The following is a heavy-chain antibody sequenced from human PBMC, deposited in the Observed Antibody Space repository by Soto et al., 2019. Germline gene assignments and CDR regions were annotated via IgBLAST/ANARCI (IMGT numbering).Heavy chain of an antibody. CDR2: ISTYSGDT. CDR1: GYTFFTYD. Sequence: QVHLVQSGVEVKTPGASVKVSCQASGYTFFTYDISWLRQAPGQGLEWMGWISTYSGDTNYAQKFRGRVTMTPDTSTTTAYLELRSLRSDCTAVYYCARDHGPTTSAYWFDPGGQGTLVTVSS. D-gene: IGHD5-12*01. CDR3: ARDHGPTTSAYWFDP. J-gene: IGHJ5*02. V-gene: IGHV1-18*01.